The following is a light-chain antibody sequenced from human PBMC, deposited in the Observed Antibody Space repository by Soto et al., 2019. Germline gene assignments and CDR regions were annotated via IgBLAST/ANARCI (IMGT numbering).Light chain of an antibody. J-gene: IGKJ5*01. V-gene: IGKV3-11*01. CDR3: QQRSNWAIT. Sequence: EIVLTQSPATLSLSPGERATLSCRASQTVSSYLAWYQQKPGQSPRLLFYGASNRATGIPARFSGSGSGTDFTLTISSLEPEDFGVYYCQQRSNWAITFGQGTRLEIK. CDR2: GAS. CDR1: QTVSSY.